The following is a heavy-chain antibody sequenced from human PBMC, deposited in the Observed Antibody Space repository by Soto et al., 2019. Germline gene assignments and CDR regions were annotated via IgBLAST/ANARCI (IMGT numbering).Heavy chain of an antibody. V-gene: IGHV1-69*13. J-gene: IGHJ6*02. CDR3: ARDWSQYCSGGSCFGRYYYGMDV. CDR1: GGTFSSYA. D-gene: IGHD2-15*01. Sequence: GASVKVSCKASGGTFSSYAISWVRQAPRQGLEWMGGIIPIFGTANYAQKFQGRVTITADESTSTAYMELSSLRSEDTAVYYCARDWSQYCSGGSCFGRYYYGMDVWGQGTTVTVSS. CDR2: IIPIFGTA.